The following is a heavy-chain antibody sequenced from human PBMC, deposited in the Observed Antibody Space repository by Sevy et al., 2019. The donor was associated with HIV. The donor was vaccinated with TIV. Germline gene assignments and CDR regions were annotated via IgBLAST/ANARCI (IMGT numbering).Heavy chain of an antibody. CDR2: IKGKIDDGTT. Sequence: GGSLRLSCAAPGITFNNAWMSWVRQAPGKGLEWVGRIKGKIDDGTTDYAAPVKGRFTISKDDSKNTLYLQMNSLKTEDTAVYYCTTEALDGDYGDYYVYGMDVWGQGTTVTVSS. J-gene: IGHJ6*02. CDR1: GITFNNAW. V-gene: IGHV3-15*01. CDR3: TTEALDGDYGDYYVYGMDV. D-gene: IGHD4-17*01.